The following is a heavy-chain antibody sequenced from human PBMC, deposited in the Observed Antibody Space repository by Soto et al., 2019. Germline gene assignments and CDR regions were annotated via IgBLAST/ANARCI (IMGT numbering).Heavy chain of an antibody. CDR1: GGTFSSYA. J-gene: IGHJ4*02. V-gene: IGHV1-69*06. Sequence: SVKVSCKASGGTFSSYAISWVRQAPGQGLEWMGGMIPIFGTANYAQKFQGRVTITADKSTSTAYMELSSLRSEDTAVYYCARDRVPNSSGYYFDYWGQGTLVTVSS. CDR3: ARDRVPNSSGYYFDY. D-gene: IGHD3-22*01. CDR2: MIPIFGTA.